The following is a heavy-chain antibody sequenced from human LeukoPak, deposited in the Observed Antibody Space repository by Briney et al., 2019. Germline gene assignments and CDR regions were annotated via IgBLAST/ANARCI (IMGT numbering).Heavy chain of an antibody. V-gene: IGHV3-48*03. CDR1: GFTFKSFE. J-gene: IGHJ4*02. CDR2: ISSSGNTM. D-gene: IGHD6-19*01. CDR3: ATGLAVSSNY. Sequence: GGSLRLSCAASGFTFKSFEMNWVRQAPGKGVEWLSYISSSGNTMYYADSVKGRFTISRDNAKNSVYLQMNSLRAEDTGVYCCATGLAVSSNYWGQGTLVTVSS.